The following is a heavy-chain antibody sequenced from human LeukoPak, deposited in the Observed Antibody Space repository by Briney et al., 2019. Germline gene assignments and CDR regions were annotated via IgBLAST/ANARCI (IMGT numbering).Heavy chain of an antibody. V-gene: IGHV3-23*01. CDR1: GFIFSSYA. Sequence: GGSLRLSCAASGFIFSSYAMNWARQAPGEGLEWVSAISRSGGSTYYADSVKGRFTISRDNSKNTLYLQMNSLRAEDTAVYYCAEGSVETSSTWMRHLDYWGQGTLVTVSS. D-gene: IGHD2/OR15-2a*01. J-gene: IGHJ4*02. CDR2: ISRSGGST. CDR3: AEGSVETSSTWMRHLDY.